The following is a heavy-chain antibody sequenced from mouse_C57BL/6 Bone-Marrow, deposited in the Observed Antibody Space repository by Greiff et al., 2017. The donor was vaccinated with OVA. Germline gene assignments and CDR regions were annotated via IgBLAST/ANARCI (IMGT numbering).Heavy chain of an antibody. CDR3: ARHEEEGNCFDD. CDR1: GYTFTEYT. V-gene: IGHV1-62-2*01. Sequence: VKLQESGAELVKPGASVKLSCKASGYTFTEYTIHWVKQRSGQGLEWIGWFYPGSGSIKYNEKFKDKATLTADKSSSTVYMVLSRLTSEDSAVDYCARHEEEGNCFDDWGQGTTLTVSS. CDR2: FYPGSGSI. D-gene: IGHD2-1*01. J-gene: IGHJ2*01.